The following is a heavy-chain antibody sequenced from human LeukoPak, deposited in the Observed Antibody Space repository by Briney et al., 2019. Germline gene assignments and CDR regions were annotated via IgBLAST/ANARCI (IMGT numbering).Heavy chain of an antibody. Sequence: PGGSLRLSCAASGFTFSSYGMHWVRQAPGKGLEWVAVIWYDGSNKYYADSVKGRFTISRDNSKNTLYLQMNSLRAEDTAVYYCVRSAIFGVVNPSWFGPWGQGTLVTVSS. J-gene: IGHJ5*02. V-gene: IGHV3-33*01. CDR3: VRSAIFGVVNPSWFGP. D-gene: IGHD3-3*01. CDR1: GFTFSSYG. CDR2: IWYDGSNK.